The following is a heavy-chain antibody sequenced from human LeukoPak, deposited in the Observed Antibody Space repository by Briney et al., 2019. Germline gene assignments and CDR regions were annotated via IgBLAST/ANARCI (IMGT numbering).Heavy chain of an antibody. CDR1: GFTFSNYW. V-gene: IGHV3-74*01. J-gene: IGHJ4*02. CDR2: INSDGSST. D-gene: IGHD6-19*01. CDR3: AKGSFGIAVAGH. Sequence: GGSLRLSCAASGFTFSNYWMHWVRQAPGKGLVWVSRINSDGSSTSYADSVKGRFTISRDNSKNTLYLQMNSLRAEDTAVYYCAKGSFGIAVAGHWGQGTLVTVSS.